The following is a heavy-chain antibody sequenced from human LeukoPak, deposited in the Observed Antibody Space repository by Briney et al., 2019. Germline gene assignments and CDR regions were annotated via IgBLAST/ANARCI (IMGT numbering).Heavy chain of an antibody. CDR3: ARVDRHNPNWFDP. V-gene: IGHV3-48*01. J-gene: IGHJ5*02. CDR1: GFTYSRYS. Sequence: GGSLRLSCAASGFTYSRYSMNWVRQAPGKGLEWVSYISSSSSNIYYADSVKGRFTISRDNAKNSLYLQMNSLRAEDTAVYYCARVDRHNPNWFDPWGQGTLVTVSS. D-gene: IGHD2-21*01. CDR2: ISSSSSNI.